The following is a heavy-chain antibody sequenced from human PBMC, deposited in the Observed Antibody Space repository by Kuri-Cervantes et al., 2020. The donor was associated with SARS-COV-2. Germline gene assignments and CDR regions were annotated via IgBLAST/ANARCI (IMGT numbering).Heavy chain of an antibody. CDR2: VSWNGSRT. D-gene: IGHD6-13*01. J-gene: IGHJ4*02. V-gene: IGHV3-19*01. Sequence: GESLKISCAASGFTFSNSDMNWVRQAPGKGLEWVSGVSWNGSRTHYADPVKGRFIISRDNSRNFLYQQMNSLRPEDMAVYYCVRHKAAAGIVAPDWGRGTLVTVSS. CDR3: VRHKAAAGIVAPD. CDR1: GFTFSNSD.